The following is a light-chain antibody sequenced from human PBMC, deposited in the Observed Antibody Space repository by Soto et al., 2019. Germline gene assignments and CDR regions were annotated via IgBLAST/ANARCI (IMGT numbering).Light chain of an antibody. CDR3: CSYAGSSTFV. V-gene: IGLV2-23*02. CDR2: GVS. CDR1: RSDIGSYNY. Sequence: QSALTQPASVSGSPGQSITISCSGTRSDIGSYNYVAWYQQFPGKTPKILIYGVSNRPSGVSNRFSGSKSGNTASLTISGLQAVDEADYYCCSYAGSSTFVFGTGTKLTVL. J-gene: IGLJ1*01.